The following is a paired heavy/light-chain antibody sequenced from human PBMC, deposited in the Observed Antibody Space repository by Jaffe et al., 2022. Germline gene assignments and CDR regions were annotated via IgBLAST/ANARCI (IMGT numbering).Light chain of an antibody. CDR3: QQYGSSPFT. V-gene: IGKV3-20*01. Sequence: EIVLTQSPGTLSLSPGERATLSCRASQSVSSSYLAWYQQKPGQAPRLLIYVASRRATGIPDRFSGSGSGTDFTLTISRVEPEDFAVYYCQQYGSSPFTFGPGTKVDIK. J-gene: IGKJ3*01. CDR2: VAS. CDR1: QSVSSSY.
Heavy chain of an antibody. CDR2: IRSKAYGGTT. CDR1: GFTFGDYA. J-gene: IGHJ3*02. Sequence: EVQLVESGGGLVQPGRSLRLSCTASGFTFGDYAMNWVRQAPGKGLEWVGFIRSKAYGGTTEYAASVKGRFTILRDDSKSIAYLQMNSLTTEDTAVYYCTRGGVWFGDYDAFDIWGQGTMVTVSS. D-gene: IGHD3-10*01. CDR3: TRGGVWFGDYDAFDI. V-gene: IGHV3-49*04.